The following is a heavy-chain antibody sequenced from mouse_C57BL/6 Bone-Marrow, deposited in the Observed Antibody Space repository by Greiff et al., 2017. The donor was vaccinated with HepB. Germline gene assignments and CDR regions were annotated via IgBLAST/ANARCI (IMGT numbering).Heavy chain of an antibody. D-gene: IGHD1-1*01. J-gene: IGHJ1*03. V-gene: IGHV1-26*01. CDR2: INPNNGGT. CDR3: ARDYYGSRYWYFDV. Sequence: EVQLQQSGPELVKPGASVKISCKASGYTFTDYYMNWVKQSHGKSLEWIGDINPNNGGTSYNQKFKGKDTLTVDKSSSTAYMELRSLTSEDSAVYYCARDYYGSRYWYFDVWGTGTTVTVSS. CDR1: GYTFTDYY.